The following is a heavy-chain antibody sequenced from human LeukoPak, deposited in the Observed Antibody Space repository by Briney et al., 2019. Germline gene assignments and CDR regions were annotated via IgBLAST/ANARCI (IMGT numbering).Heavy chain of an antibody. V-gene: IGHV1-18*01. CDR2: ISAYNGDT. Sequence: ASVKVSCKASGYTFATYGISWVRQAPGQGLEWMGWISAYNGDTNYAQKFQGRVTMTTDTSTNTAYMELRSLRSDDTAVYYCARALPHRRLMDTTMEQHWFDPWGQGTLVTVSS. D-gene: IGHD5-18*01. CDR1: GYTFATYG. CDR3: ARALPHRRLMDTTMEQHWFDP. J-gene: IGHJ5*02.